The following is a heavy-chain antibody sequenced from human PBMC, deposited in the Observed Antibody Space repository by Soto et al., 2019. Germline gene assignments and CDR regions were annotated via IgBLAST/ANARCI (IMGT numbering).Heavy chain of an antibody. CDR3: ASSIAAAGTGFHH. Sequence: VSVKVSCKASGYTFTSYGISWVRQAPGQGLEWMGWISAYNGNTNYAQKLQGRVTMTTDTSTSTAYMELRSLRSDDTAVYYCASSIAAAGTGFHHWGQGTLVTVSS. CDR2: ISAYNGNT. V-gene: IGHV1-18*01. J-gene: IGHJ1*01. D-gene: IGHD6-13*01. CDR1: GYTFTSYG.